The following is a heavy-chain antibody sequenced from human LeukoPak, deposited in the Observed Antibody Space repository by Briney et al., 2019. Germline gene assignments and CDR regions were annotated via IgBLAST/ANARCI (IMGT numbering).Heavy chain of an antibody. J-gene: IGHJ4*02. V-gene: IGHV4-59*01. D-gene: IGHD3-22*01. CDR3: AGGNFYDSRGHPYHFHF. CDR1: GVSISSYY. Sequence: SETLSLTCTVSGVSISSYYWSWIRQPPGKGLEWIGYIYYSEKTNNNSSLKSRVTISEDTCKNQFSLKLTSVTAADTAVYYCAGGNFYDSRGHPYHFHFWGQGTLVSVSS. CDR2: IYYSEKT.